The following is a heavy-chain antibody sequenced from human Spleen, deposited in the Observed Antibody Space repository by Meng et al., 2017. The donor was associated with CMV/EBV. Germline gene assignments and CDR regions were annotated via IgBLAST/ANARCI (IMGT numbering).Heavy chain of an antibody. CDR3: ARGGGYCTNGVCYGWFNP. CDR2: INHSGST. D-gene: IGHD2-8*01. CDR1: GGSVSSGSYY. Sequence: SETLSLTCTVSGGSVSSGSYYWSWIRQPPGKGLEWIGEINHSGSTNYNPSLKSRVTISVDTSKNQFSLKLSSVTAADTAVYYCARGGGYCTNGVCYGWFNPWGQGTLVTVSS. J-gene: IGHJ5*02. V-gene: IGHV4-39*07.